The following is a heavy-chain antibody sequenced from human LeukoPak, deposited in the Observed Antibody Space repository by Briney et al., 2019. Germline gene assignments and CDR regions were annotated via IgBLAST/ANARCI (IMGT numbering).Heavy chain of an antibody. V-gene: IGHV3-33*01. D-gene: IGHD3-3*01. CDR3: ARAPTIFGVVANYFDI. J-gene: IGHJ4*02. CDR1: GFTFSSYG. CDR2: IWYDGSHK. Sequence: PGGSLRLSCAASGFTFSSYGMHWVRQAPGKGLEWVAGIWYDGSHKYYGDSVKGRFTISRDNSNNTLYLQMSSLRAEDTAVFYCARAPTIFGVVANYFDIWGQGTLVTVSS.